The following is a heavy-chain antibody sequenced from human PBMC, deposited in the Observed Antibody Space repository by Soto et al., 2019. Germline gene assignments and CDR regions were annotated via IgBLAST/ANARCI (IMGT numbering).Heavy chain of an antibody. D-gene: IGHD5-18*01. J-gene: IGHJ4*02. CDR1: PLGLSNVW. CDR2: IKSKSDGATA. CDR3: AITAMINRDSSTSYGY. V-gene: IGHV3-15*01. Sequence: PXVTMRLSCAASPLGLSNVWMTWVRHETGQRLERVGRIKSKSDGATADVAARVKARFTISRDASKNTVFLEMKSLKSEDTALYYCAITAMINRDSSTSYGYWGRATQVTVSS.